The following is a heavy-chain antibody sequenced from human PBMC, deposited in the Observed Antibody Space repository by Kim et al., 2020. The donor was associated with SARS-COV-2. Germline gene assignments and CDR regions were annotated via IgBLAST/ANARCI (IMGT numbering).Heavy chain of an antibody. CDR2: ISWNSGSI. CDR1: GFTFDDYA. Sequence: GGSLRLSCAASGFTFDDYAMHWVRQAPGKGLEWVSGISWNSGSIGYADSVKGRFTISRDNAKNSLYLQMNSLRAEDTALYYCAKDIGFRWERTLGIFDYWGQGTLVTVSS. V-gene: IGHV3-9*01. J-gene: IGHJ4*02. D-gene: IGHD1-26*01. CDR3: AKDIGFRWERTLGIFDY.